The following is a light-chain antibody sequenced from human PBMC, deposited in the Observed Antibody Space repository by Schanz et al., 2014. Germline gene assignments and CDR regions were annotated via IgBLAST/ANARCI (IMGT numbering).Light chain of an antibody. CDR1: SSDVGGYNY. Sequence: QSALTQPPSASGSPGQSVTISCTGTSSDVGGYNYVSWYQQYPGKAPKLMIYEVNKRPSGVPDRFSGSKSGNTASLTVSGLQAEDEADYFCAAWDGSLNGVVFGGGTKLTVL. J-gene: IGLJ2*01. V-gene: IGLV2-8*01. CDR2: EVN. CDR3: AAWDGSLNGVV.